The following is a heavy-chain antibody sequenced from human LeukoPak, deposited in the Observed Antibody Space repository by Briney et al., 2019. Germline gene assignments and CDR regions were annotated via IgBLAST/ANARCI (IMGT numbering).Heavy chain of an antibody. CDR3: IRDYSSAHYDAFEI. J-gene: IGHJ3*02. V-gene: IGHV3-23*01. Sequence: GGSLRLSCEASGFTFGNYGMCWVRQAPGKGLEWVSAISGSGGNTYYADSVKGRFTISRDNSKNTLYLQMNSLKTEDTAVYYCIRDYSSAHYDAFEIWGQGTMVTVAS. CDR1: GFTFGNYG. D-gene: IGHD3-22*01. CDR2: ISGSGGNT.